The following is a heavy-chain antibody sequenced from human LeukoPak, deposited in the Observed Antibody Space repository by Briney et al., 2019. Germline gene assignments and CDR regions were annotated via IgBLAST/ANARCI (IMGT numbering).Heavy chain of an antibody. CDR1: GVSIRSDTYY. V-gene: IGHV4-39*01. CDR2: YHNGNS. CDR3: ARLWDSTGLYFYYYMDV. D-gene: IGHD6-25*01. J-gene: IGHJ6*03. Sequence: SETLSLTCIVSGVSIRSDTYYWGWIRQPPGKGLEWIGNYHNGNSYYNPSLKSRVTISEDTSGNQFSLRVTSVAAADTAVYYCARLWDSTGLYFYYYMDVWGEGTTVTVSS.